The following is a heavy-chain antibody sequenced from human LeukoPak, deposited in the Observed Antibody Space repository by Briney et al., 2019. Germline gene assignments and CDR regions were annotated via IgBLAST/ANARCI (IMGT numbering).Heavy chain of an antibody. V-gene: IGHV1-2*06. Sequence: ASVKVSCKPSGYTFTGYYMHWVRQAPGQGLEWMGRINPNSGGTNYAQKFQGRVTMTRDTSISTAYMELSRLRSDDTAVYYCARGAVRSRGFDYWGQGTLVTVSS. CDR3: ARGAVRSRGFDY. CDR1: GYTFTGYY. CDR2: INPNSGGT. D-gene: IGHD1-26*01. J-gene: IGHJ4*02.